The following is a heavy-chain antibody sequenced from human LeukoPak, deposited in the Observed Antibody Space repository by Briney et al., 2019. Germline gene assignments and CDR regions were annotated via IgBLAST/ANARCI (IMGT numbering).Heavy chain of an antibody. CDR2: INPNSGGT. V-gene: IGHV1-2*02. CDR1: GYTFTGYH. CDR3: ASQTTVTTHWFDP. D-gene: IGHD4-17*01. Sequence: GASVKVSCKASGYTFTGYHMHWVRQAPGQGLEWMGWINPNSGGTNYAQKFQGRVTMTRDTSISTAYMELSRLRSDDTAVYYCASQTTVTTHWFDPWGQGTLVTVSS. J-gene: IGHJ5*02.